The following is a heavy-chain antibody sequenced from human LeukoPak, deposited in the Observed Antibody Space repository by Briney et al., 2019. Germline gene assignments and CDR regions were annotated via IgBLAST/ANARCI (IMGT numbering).Heavy chain of an antibody. J-gene: IGHJ4*02. V-gene: IGHV4-38-2*02. CDR3: ARDSRVYCSSPSCSIDY. CDR1: GYSISSDYY. D-gene: IGHD2-2*01. Sequence: SETLSLTCAVSGYSISSDYYWGWIRPPPGKGLEWIGNIYHSGSTYYNPSLKGRVIISVDTSKNQFSLKLSSVTAADTAVYYCARDSRVYCSSPSCSIDYWGQGTLVTVSS. CDR2: IYHSGST.